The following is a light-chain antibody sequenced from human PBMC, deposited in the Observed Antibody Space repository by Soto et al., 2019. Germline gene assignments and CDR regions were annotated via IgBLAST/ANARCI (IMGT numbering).Light chain of an antibody. CDR3: QQAYSFPIT. Sequence: DIQMTQSPSSVSASVGDTVTITCRASHYIDSWLAWYQQKPGKAPKLLIYDASRLRSGVPSTFSGSRSGTDFTLTSTDLQPEDFATYYCQQAYSFPITFGQGTRLEIK. V-gene: IGKV1-12*01. CDR2: DAS. CDR1: HYIDSW. J-gene: IGKJ5*01.